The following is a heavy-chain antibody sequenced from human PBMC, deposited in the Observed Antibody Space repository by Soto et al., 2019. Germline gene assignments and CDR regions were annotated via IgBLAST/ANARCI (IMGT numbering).Heavy chain of an antibody. J-gene: IGHJ6*03. V-gene: IGHV4-59*08. CDR3: ARLGEYHHFMDF. CDR1: GGSISSYY. Sequence: PSETRSLTCTVSGGSISSYYWTWIRQPPGKGLEWIGYIYYSGSTNYNPSLKSRVTISVATSKTQFSLKLSSVTAADTAVYYCARLGEYHHFMDFWAKRTTVT. D-gene: IGHD2-21*01. CDR2: IYYSGST.